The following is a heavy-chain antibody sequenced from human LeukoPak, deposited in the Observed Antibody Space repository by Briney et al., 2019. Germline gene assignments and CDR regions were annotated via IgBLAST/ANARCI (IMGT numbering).Heavy chain of an antibody. CDR2: ISSSTRYI. J-gene: IGHJ4*02. D-gene: IGHD4-17*01. CDR3: ARAGGSTVSHSDY. V-gene: IGHV3-21*04. Sequence: GGSLRLSCAASGYTFSSYSMNWIRQAPGKGLEWVSSISSSTRYIYYADSVKGRFTISKDNAKNSLYLQMNSLRAEDTAVYYCARAGGSTVSHSDYWGQGTLVTVSS. CDR1: GYTFSSYS.